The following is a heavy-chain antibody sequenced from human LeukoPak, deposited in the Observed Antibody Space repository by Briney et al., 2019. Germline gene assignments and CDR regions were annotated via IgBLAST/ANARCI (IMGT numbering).Heavy chain of an antibody. J-gene: IGHJ4*02. CDR2: INSDGSST. CDR1: GFTFSSYW. D-gene: IGHD3-9*01. Sequence: PGGSLRLSCAASGFTFSSYWMHWVRQAPGKGLVWVSRINSDGSSTSYADSVKGRFTISREHAKNTLYLQMNSLRAEDTAVYYCARVSLYYDILTGDEPYYFDYWGQGTLVTVSS. CDR3: ARVSLYYDILTGDEPYYFDY. V-gene: IGHV3-74*01.